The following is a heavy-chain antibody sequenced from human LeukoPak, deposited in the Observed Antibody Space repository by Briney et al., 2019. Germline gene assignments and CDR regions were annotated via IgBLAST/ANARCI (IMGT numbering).Heavy chain of an antibody. Sequence: SETLSLTCTVSGGSISSGDYYWSWIRQPPGKGLEWIGYIYYSGSTYYNPSLKSRVTISVDTSKNQFSLKLSSVTAADTAVYYCARGMFVVVPAAMGIWFDPWGQGTLVTVSS. CDR2: IYYSGST. CDR1: GGSISSGDYY. CDR3: ARGMFVVVPAAMGIWFDP. D-gene: IGHD2-2*01. J-gene: IGHJ5*02. V-gene: IGHV4-30-4*08.